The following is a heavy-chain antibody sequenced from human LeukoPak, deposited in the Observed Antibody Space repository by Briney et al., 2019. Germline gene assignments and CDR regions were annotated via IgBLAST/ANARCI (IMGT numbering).Heavy chain of an antibody. J-gene: IGHJ3*02. CDR1: GGSISSYY. CDR2: IYTSGST. V-gene: IGHV4-4*07. Sequence: SETLSLTCTVSGGSISSYYWGWIRQPAGKGLEWIGRIYTSGSTNYNPSLKSRVTMSVDTSKNQFSLKLSSVTAADTAVYYCAREGGNCSGGSCYSGAFDIWGQGTLVTVSS. CDR3: AREGGNCSGGSCYSGAFDI. D-gene: IGHD2-15*01.